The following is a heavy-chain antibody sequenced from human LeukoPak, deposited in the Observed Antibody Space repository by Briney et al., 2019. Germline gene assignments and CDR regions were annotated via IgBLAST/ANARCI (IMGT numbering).Heavy chain of an antibody. CDR1: GYTFTSYY. V-gene: IGHV1-46*01. CDR3: ARDRHYCSGGSCYPLTYYFDY. Sequence: ASVKVSCKAPGYTFTSYYMHWVRQAPGQGLEWMGIINPSGGSTSYAQKFQGRVTMTRDMSTSTVYMELSSLRSEDTAVYYCARDRHYCSGGSCYPLTYYFDYWGQGTLVTVSS. D-gene: IGHD2-15*01. CDR2: INPSGGST. J-gene: IGHJ4*02.